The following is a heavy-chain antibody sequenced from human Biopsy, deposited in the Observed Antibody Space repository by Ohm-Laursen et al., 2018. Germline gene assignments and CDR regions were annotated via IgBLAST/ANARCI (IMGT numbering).Heavy chain of an antibody. CDR2: ISHTGST. D-gene: IGHD3-9*01. CDR3: VREPKTGTAEAWYFDL. V-gene: IGHV4-31*03. CDR1: GGSINSANYF. J-gene: IGHJ2*01. Sequence: PSQTLSLTCSVSGGSINSANYFWAWIRQHPGKGLERIGYISHTGSTHSNPSLKSRITISIDTSESHFSLKLRSVTATDTAVYYCVREPKTGTAEAWYFDLWGRGTLVTVSS.